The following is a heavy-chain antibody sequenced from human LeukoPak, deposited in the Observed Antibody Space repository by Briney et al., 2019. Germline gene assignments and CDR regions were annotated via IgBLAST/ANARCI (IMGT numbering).Heavy chain of an antibody. V-gene: IGHV4-59*01. CDR2: MYYNGNT. CDR3: AGTGLYSSGWYFDY. CDR1: GGSISGYY. D-gene: IGHD6-19*01. J-gene: IGHJ4*02. Sequence: PSETLSLTCTVSGGSISGYYWTWIRQPPGKGLEWIGYMYYNGNTNYNPSLKSRVTISVDTSKNQFSLKLSSVTAADTAVYYCAGTGLYSSGWYFDYWGQGTLVTVSS.